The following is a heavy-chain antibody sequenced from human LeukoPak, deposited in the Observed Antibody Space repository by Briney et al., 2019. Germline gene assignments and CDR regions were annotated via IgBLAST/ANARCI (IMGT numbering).Heavy chain of an antibody. CDR3: ARDGAVNTFDY. J-gene: IGHJ4*02. V-gene: IGHV1-2*02. CDR1: GYTFTGYY. D-gene: IGHD1-26*01. CDR2: INPNSGDT. Sequence: GASVTVSFKASGYTFTGYYIHWVRQAPGQGLEWMGWINPNSGDTRYIQKFQGRVTMTRDTSISTAYVELIRLRSDDTAVYYCARDGAVNTFDYWGQGTLVAVSS.